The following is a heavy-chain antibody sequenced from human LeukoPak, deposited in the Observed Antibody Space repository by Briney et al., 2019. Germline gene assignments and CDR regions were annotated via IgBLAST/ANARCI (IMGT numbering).Heavy chain of an antibody. CDR3: AKDQGYSGYELFDY. CDR1: GFTFSTYA. D-gene: IGHD5-12*01. J-gene: IGHJ4*02. Sequence: GSLRLSCAASGFTFSTYAMTWVRQAPGKGLEWVSSISGSGAGKFYAAPVKGRFTISRDNSKNTLYLQMNSLRVEDTALYYCAKDQGYSGYELFDYWAREPWSPSSQ. CDR2: ISGSGAGK. V-gene: IGHV3-23*01.